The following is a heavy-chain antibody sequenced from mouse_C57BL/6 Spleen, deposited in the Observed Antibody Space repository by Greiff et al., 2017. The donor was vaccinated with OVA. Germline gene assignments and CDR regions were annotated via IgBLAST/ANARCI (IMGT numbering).Heavy chain of an antibody. CDR1: GYTFTSYW. V-gene: IGHV1-72*01. Sequence: VQLQQPGAELVKPGASVKLSCKASGYTFTSYWMHWVKQRPGRGLEWIGRIDPNSGGTKYNEKFKSKATLTVDKPSSTAYMQLSSLTSEDSAVYYGARENYGSSYVGTCDYWGQGTTLTVSS. CDR2: IDPNSGGT. CDR3: ARENYGSSYVGTCDY. D-gene: IGHD1-1*01. J-gene: IGHJ2*01.